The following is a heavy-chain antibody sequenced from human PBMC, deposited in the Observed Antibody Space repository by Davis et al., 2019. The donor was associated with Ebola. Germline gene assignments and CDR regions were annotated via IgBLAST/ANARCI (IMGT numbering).Heavy chain of an antibody. CDR2: ISGRGGSP. CDR1: GFTFSSYA. D-gene: IGHD2-2*01. Sequence: GDSLKISCAASGFTFSSYAMSWVRQAPGKGLEWVSAISGRGGSPYYADSVKGRFTISRDNSKNTLYLQMNSLRAEDTAVYYCAKVAGYCSSTSCLEFPGCYYYGMDVWGQGTTVTVSS. CDR3: AKVAGYCSSTSCLEFPGCYYYGMDV. V-gene: IGHV3-23*01. J-gene: IGHJ6*02.